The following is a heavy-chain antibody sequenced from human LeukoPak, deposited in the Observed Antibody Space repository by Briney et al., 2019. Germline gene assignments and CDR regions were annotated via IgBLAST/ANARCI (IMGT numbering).Heavy chain of an antibody. J-gene: IGHJ4*02. CDR2: ISYDGSNK. CDR1: GFTFSSYA. Sequence: GGSLRLSCAASGFTFSSYAMHWVRQAPGKGLEWVAVISYDGSNKYYADSVKGRFTISRDNSKNTLYLQMNSLRAEDAAVYYCARGGVAAAIQRGEGNFDYWGQGTLVTVSS. CDR3: ARGGVAAAIQRGEGNFDY. D-gene: IGHD2-2*02. V-gene: IGHV3-30-3*01.